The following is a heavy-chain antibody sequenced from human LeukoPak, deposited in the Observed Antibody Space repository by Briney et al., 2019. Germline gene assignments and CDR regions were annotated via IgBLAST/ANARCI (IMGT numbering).Heavy chain of an antibody. D-gene: IGHD2/OR15-2a*01. Sequence: GGSLRLSCAASGLTVRSSYMSWVRQAPGKGLEWVSAISGSGRGSYYADSVKGRFTISRDNSKNTLYLQMSSLRAEDTALYYCAKKRESSPTSFDNWGQGTLVTVSS. CDR2: ISGSGRGS. J-gene: IGHJ4*02. CDR1: GLTVRSSY. V-gene: IGHV3-23*01. CDR3: AKKRESSPTSFDN.